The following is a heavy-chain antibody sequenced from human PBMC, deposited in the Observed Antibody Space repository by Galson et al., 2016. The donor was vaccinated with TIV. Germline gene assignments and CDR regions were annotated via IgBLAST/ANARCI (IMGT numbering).Heavy chain of an antibody. J-gene: IGHJ6*02. CDR2: IYSAGNT. CDR1: GFTVSGTS. D-gene: IGHD3-10*01. CDR3: AGVSGVVRGYGLDV. V-gene: IGHV3-53*01. Sequence: SLRLSCAGSGFTVSGTSMSWVRQAPGKGLEWVSLIYSAGNTFYADSVKGRFTLSRDNSKNTVYLQISSLRVEDTAVYYCAGVSGVVRGYGLDVWGQGTMVTVAS.